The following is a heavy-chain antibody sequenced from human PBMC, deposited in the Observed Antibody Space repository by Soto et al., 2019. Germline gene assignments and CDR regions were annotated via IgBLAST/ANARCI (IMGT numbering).Heavy chain of an antibody. D-gene: IGHD3-10*02. CDR2: ISYDGSNK. CDR1: GFTFSSYG. V-gene: IGHV3-30*18. J-gene: IGHJ6*02. CDR3: AKDPRGRYVSRNSYYYYGMDV. Sequence: QVQLVESGGVVVQPGRSLRLSCAASGFTFSSYGMHWVRQAPGKGLEWVAVISYDGSNKYYTESVKGRFTISRDNSKNTLYFQMNSLRAEDTAVYYCAKDPRGRYVSRNSYYYYGMDVWGQGTTVTVSS.